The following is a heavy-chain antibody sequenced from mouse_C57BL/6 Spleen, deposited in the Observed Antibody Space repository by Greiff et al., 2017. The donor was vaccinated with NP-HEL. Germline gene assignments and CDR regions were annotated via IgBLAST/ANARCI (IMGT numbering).Heavy chain of an antibody. CDR3: TTLYGRDCDY. J-gene: IGHJ2*01. V-gene: IGHV14-4*01. Sequence: EVQLQQSGAELVRPGASVKLSCTASGFNIKDDYMHWVKQRPEQGLEWIGWIDPENGDTEYASKFQGKATITADTSSNTAYLQLSSLTSEDTAVYYCTTLYGRDCDYWGQGTTLTVSS. CDR1: GFNIKDDY. CDR2: IDPENGDT. D-gene: IGHD1-1*01.